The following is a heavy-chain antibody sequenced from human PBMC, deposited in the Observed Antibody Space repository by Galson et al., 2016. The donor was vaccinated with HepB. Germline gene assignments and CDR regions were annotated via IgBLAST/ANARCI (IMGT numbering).Heavy chain of an antibody. J-gene: IGHJ3*02. V-gene: IGHV4-39*01. CDR3: ATNMGDSNWHALHI. CDR2: IYYSGST. Sequence: SETLSLTCSVSGGSISSNTNYWSWIRQPPGKGLEWIGSIYYSGSTYRNRSLWSRVAISVDTSKNQFSLNLTSVTAADTAVYYCATNMGDSNWHALHIWGQGTMVTVSP. CDR1: GGSISSNTNY. D-gene: IGHD1-1*01.